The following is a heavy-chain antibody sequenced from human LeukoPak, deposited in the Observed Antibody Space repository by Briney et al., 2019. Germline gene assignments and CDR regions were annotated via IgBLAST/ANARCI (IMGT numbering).Heavy chain of an antibody. CDR3: ARGDVGATAVPFDP. CDR2: INHSGST. CDR1: GGSFSGYY. V-gene: IGHV4-34*01. D-gene: IGHD1-26*01. J-gene: IGHJ5*02. Sequence: SETLSLTCAVYGGSFSGYYWSWIRQPPGKGLEWIGEINHSGSTNYNPSLKSRVTISVDTSKNQFSLKLTSVTAADTAVSYCARGDVGATAVPFDPWGQGTLVTVSS.